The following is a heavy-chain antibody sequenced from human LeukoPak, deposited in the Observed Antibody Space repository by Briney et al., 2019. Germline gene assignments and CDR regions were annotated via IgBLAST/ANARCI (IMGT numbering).Heavy chain of an antibody. Sequence: GGSRRLSCAASGFTFSSYEMNWVRQAPGGGLEWVSYISTSGSTIYYADSVKGRFTISRDNAKNSLFLQLNSLRAEDTAVYYCARALYSRFDYWGQGTLVTVSS. D-gene: IGHD2-21*01. CDR3: ARALYSRFDY. V-gene: IGHV3-48*03. CDR1: GFTFSSYE. CDR2: ISTSGSTI. J-gene: IGHJ4*02.